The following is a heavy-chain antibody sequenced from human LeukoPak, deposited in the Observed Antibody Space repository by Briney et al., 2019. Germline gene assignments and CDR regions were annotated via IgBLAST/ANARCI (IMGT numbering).Heavy chain of an antibody. Sequence: GESLKISCKGSGYSFTSYWIGWVRQMPGKGLEWMGIIYPGDSDTRYSPSFQGQVTISAVKSISTAYLQWRSLKAPDTDMYYVARQTLRFGEYSYDYWGQGTLVTVSS. CDR3: ARQTLRFGEYSYDY. CDR1: GYSFTSYW. CDR2: IYPGDSDT. D-gene: IGHD3-10*01. J-gene: IGHJ4*02. V-gene: IGHV5-51*01.